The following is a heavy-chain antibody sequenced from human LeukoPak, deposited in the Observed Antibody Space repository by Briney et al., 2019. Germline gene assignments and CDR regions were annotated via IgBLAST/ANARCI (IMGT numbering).Heavy chain of an antibody. CDR1: GGTFSSYA. D-gene: IGHD4-17*01. J-gene: IGHJ4*02. CDR3: ARIDYGDYSDY. V-gene: IGHV1-69*04. CDR2: IIPILGIA. Sequence: SVKVSCKASGGTFSSYAISWVRQGPGQGLEWMGRIIPILGIANYAQKFQGRVTITADKSTSTAYMELSSLRSEDTAVYYCARIDYGDYSDYWGQGTLVTVSS.